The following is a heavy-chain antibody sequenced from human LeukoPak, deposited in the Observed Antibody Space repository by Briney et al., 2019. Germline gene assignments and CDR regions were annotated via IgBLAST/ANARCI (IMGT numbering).Heavy chain of an antibody. CDR3: AREWSHFGDY. CDR1: GYTFTSQG. Sequence: ASVKVSCKTSGYTFTSQGIYWVRQAPGQGLEYMGWISPYNGNTNYAQKLQGSVFMTTDTSTNTAYMELRSLRSDDTAVYYCAREWSHFGDYWGQGALVTVSS. CDR2: ISPYNGNT. V-gene: IGHV1-18*01. J-gene: IGHJ4*02. D-gene: IGHD3-3*02.